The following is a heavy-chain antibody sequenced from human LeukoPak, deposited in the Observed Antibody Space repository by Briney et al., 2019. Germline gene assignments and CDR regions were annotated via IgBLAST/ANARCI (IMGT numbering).Heavy chain of an antibody. CDR3: ARGFELERLTGPTKFDP. CDR1: NVSISSYY. Sequence: SETLSLTCTVSNVSISSYYWSWIRQPPGKGLEWIGYIYYTGSTKYNPSLKSRVTISVDTSKNQFSLKLSSVTAADTAVYYCARGFELERLTGPTKFDPWGQGTLVTVSS. D-gene: IGHD1-1*01. V-gene: IGHV4-59*08. J-gene: IGHJ5*02. CDR2: IYYTGST.